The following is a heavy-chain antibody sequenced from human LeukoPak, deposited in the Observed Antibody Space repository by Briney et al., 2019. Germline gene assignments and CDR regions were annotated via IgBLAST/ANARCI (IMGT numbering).Heavy chain of an antibody. CDR1: GFTFSSYA. Sequence: PGGSLRLSCAAFGFTFSSYAMSWVRQAPGKGLEWVSAISGSGGSTYYADSVKGRFTISRGNSKNTLYLQMNSLRAEDTAVYYCAKVVAAAGTSAFDIWGQGTMVTVSS. CDR2: ISGSGGST. J-gene: IGHJ3*02. CDR3: AKVVAAAGTSAFDI. D-gene: IGHD6-13*01. V-gene: IGHV3-23*01.